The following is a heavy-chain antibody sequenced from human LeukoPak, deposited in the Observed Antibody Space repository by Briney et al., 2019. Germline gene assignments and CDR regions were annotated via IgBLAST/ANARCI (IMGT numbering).Heavy chain of an antibody. CDR1: GFTFSDYA. CDR2: ISGSGDST. Sequence: GGSLRLSCAASGFTFSDYAMSWVRQAPGKGLEWVSVISGSGDSTYYADSVKGRFSISRDNPKNTLYLQMNSLRAEDTAVYYCAKDRQAAAPNVRFDPWGREPWSPSPQ. D-gene: IGHD6-13*01. CDR3: AKDRQAAAPNVRFDP. J-gene: IGHJ5*02. V-gene: IGHV3-23*01.